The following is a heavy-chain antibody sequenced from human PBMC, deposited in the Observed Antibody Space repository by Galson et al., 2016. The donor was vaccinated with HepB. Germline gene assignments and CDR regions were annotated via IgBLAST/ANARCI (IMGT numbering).Heavy chain of an antibody. V-gene: IGHV4-39*07. D-gene: IGHD3-10*01. CDR1: GGSFSSSSYY. CDR3: ARGGGSPYHDHEVDN. Sequence: LSLTFTVSGGSFSSSSYYWGWIRQPPGKGLEWIGSIYYSGSTIYNPSLNSRVPISVDTSMNQFYLELVSVSAADTAVYYFARGGGSPYHDHEVDNWGQGTLVTVSS. J-gene: IGHJ4*02. CDR2: IYYSGST.